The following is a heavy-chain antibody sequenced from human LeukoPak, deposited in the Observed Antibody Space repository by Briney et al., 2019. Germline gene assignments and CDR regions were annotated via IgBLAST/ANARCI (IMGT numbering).Heavy chain of an antibody. V-gene: IGHV4-39*01. J-gene: IGHJ4*02. CDR1: GGSISSSSYY. Sequence: PSETLSLTCTVSGGSISSSSYYWGWIRQPPGKGLEWIGSIYYSGSTYYNPSLKSRVTISVDTSKNQFSLKLSSVTAADTAVYYCARLRLWFGADYWGQGTLVTVSS. D-gene: IGHD3-10*01. CDR2: IYYSGST. CDR3: ARLRLWFGADY.